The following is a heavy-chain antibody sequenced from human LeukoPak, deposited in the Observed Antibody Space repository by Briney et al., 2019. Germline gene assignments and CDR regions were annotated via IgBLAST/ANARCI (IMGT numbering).Heavy chain of an antibody. CDR3: GRGKSPAAVDD. Sequence: GGSLRLSCAVSGFTVSGNYMSWVRQAPGKGLVWVSHINGDGSNVNYADSVKGRFTISRDNAKNTLYLQMNSLRVEDTALYYCGRGKSPAAVDDWGQGTLVTDPS. D-gene: IGHD2-2*01. CDR2: INGDGSNV. CDR1: GFTVSGNY. V-gene: IGHV3-74*01. J-gene: IGHJ4*02.